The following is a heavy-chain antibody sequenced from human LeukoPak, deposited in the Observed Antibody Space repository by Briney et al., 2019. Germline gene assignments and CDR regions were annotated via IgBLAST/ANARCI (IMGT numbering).Heavy chain of an antibody. CDR3: ARHIQLWFTRAFDY. Sequence: SETLSLTCTVSGGSISSYYWSWIRQPAGKGLEWIGYIYYSGSTNYNPSLKSRVTMSVDTSKNQFSLKLSSVTAADTAVYYCARHIQLWFTRAFDYWGQGTLVTVSS. V-gene: IGHV4-59*08. J-gene: IGHJ4*02. D-gene: IGHD5-18*01. CDR2: IYYSGST. CDR1: GGSISSYY.